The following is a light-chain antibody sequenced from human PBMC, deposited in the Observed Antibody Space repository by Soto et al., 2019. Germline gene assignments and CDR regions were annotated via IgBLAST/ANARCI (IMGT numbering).Light chain of an antibody. Sequence: EIVLTQSPATLSSSPGERATLSCRASQSVSSYLAWYQQRPGQAPRLLLHDASNRATGIPARFSGTGSGSDVSLTSSSVEPEDSGVYYCHQGSSWLRGTFGGGTMVEIK. V-gene: IGKV3-11*01. J-gene: IGKJ4*01. CDR1: QSVSSY. CDR3: HQGSSWLRGT. CDR2: DAS.